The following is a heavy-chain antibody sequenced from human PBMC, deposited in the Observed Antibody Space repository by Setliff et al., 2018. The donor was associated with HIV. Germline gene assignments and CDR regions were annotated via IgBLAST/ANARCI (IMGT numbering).Heavy chain of an antibody. J-gene: IGHJ6*03. CDR2: MCHGGNNN. CDR3: ARGGYDYVWGSYRYPYYYYYMDV. D-gene: IGHD3-16*02. Sequence: SSETLSLTCGVSGYSISSDYCWGWIRQPPGKGLEWIGNMCHGGNNNYYNPSLKSRVTISVDTSKNQFFLKVTSVTAADTAVYYCARGGYDYVWGSYRYPYYYYYMDVWGKGTTVTVS. CDR1: GYSISSDYC. V-gene: IGHV4-38-2*01.